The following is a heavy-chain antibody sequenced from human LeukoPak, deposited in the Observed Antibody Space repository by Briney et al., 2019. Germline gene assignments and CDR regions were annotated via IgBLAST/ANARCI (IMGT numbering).Heavy chain of an antibody. J-gene: IGHJ4*02. CDR1: GYTFTSYD. CDR2: INPNSGGT. CDR3: ARDYEWLVRAD. Sequence: ASVKVSCKASGYTFTSYDINWVRQAPGQGLEWMGWINPNSGGTNYAQKFQGRVTMTRDTSISTAYMELSRLRSDDTAVYYCARDYEWLVRADWDQGTLVTVSS. D-gene: IGHD6-19*01. V-gene: IGHV1-2*02.